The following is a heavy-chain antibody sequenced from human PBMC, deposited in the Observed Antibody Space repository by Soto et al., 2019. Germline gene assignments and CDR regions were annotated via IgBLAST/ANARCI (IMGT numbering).Heavy chain of an antibody. V-gene: IGHV1-18*01. CDR2: ISAYNGNT. D-gene: IGHD3-16*01. CDR1: GYAFTSYG. CDR3: ARDQGDYDYVWESTYGMDV. J-gene: IGHJ6*02. Sequence: GASVKVSCKASGYAFTSYGISWLRQAPGQGLEWMGWISAYNGNTNYAQKLQGRVTMTTDTSTSTAYMELRSLRSDDTAVYYCARDQGDYDYVWESTYGMDVWGQGTTVTVSS.